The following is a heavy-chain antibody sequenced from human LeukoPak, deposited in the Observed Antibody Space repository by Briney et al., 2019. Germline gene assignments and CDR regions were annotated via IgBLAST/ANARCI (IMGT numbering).Heavy chain of an antibody. V-gene: IGHV3-30-3*01. J-gene: IGHJ5*02. CDR2: ISFDGSNK. CDR1: GFTFSSYA. CDR3: AREGRNYQLPGRWFDP. Sequence: GKSLRLSCAASGFTFSSYAMNWVRQAPGKGLEWVAVISFDGSNKYYADSVKGRFTISRDNSKNMLYLQMNSLRAEDTAVYYCAREGRNYQLPGRWFDPWGQGTLVTVSS. D-gene: IGHD2-2*01.